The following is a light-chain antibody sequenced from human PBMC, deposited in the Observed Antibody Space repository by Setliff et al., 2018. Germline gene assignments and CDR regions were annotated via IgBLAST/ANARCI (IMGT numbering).Light chain of an antibody. V-gene: IGLV2-8*01. CDR3: SSYEGSNNYV. CDR1: INDVGGYDF. Sequence: QSALIQPASVSGSPGQSMTISCTGSINDVGGYDFVSWYQQHPGKAPKLMIYDVTKRPSGVPDRFSGSKSGNTASLTVSGLQAEDEADYYCSSYEGSNNYVFGTGTKVTVL. CDR2: DVT. J-gene: IGLJ1*01.